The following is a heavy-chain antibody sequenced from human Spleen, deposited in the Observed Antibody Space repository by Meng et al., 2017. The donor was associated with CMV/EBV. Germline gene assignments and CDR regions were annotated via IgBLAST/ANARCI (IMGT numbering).Heavy chain of an antibody. Sequence: ASVKVSCKTSGYNFTGHYIHWVRQAPGQGLEWMGWINPNSGGTHYAQKFQGRVSMTGDTSITTAYMELSRLRSDDTAAYYCARDKAGITGWFDPWGQGTLVTVSS. V-gene: IGHV1-2*02. D-gene: IGHD1-20*01. J-gene: IGHJ5*02. CDR2: INPNSGGT. CDR3: ARDKAGITGWFDP. CDR1: GYNFTGHY.